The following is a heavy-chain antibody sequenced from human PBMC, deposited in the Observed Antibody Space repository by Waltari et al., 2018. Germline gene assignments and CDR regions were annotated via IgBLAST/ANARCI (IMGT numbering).Heavy chain of an antibody. Sequence: EVQLVQSGAEVKKPGATVKISCKASGYTFTDYYMHWVQQAPGKGLEWMGRVDPEDGETIYAEKFQGRVTITADTSTDTAYMELSSVTAADTAVYYCARPTYYYDSSGYYYAFDIWGQGTMVTVSS. CDR3: ARPTYYYDSSGYYYAFDI. J-gene: IGHJ3*02. V-gene: IGHV1-69-2*01. D-gene: IGHD3-22*01. CDR2: VDPEDGET. CDR1: GYTFTDYY.